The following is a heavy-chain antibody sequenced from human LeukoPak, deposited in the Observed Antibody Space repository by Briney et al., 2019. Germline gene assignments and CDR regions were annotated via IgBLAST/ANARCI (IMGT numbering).Heavy chain of an antibody. D-gene: IGHD5-12*01. CDR2: IYPSDSCT. CDR1: GYRFTDYW. V-gene: IGHV5-51*01. Sequence: GESLKISCKASGYRFTDYWIAWVRQTPGKGLEWLGIIYPSDSCTKYSPSFEGQVTISADKSITTAYLQWSSLKASDTAIYYCARQEYSGYDGSLDYWGQGTLVTVSS. J-gene: IGHJ4*02. CDR3: ARQEYSGYDGSLDY.